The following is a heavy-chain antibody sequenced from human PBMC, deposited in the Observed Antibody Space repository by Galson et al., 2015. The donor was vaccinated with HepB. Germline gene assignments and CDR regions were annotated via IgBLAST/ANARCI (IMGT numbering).Heavy chain of an antibody. J-gene: IGHJ4*02. D-gene: IGHD2-2*01. CDR3: ARDQDSHGYCSSTSCYTRYGIAEGPPGY. Sequence: SLRLSCAASGFTFSSYSMNWVRQAPGKGLEWVSSISSSSSYIYYADSVKGRFTISRDNAKNSLYLQMNSLRAEDTAVYYRARDQDSHGYCSSTSCYTRYGIAEGPPGYWGQGTLVTVSS. CDR2: ISSSSSYI. V-gene: IGHV3-21*01. CDR1: GFTFSSYS.